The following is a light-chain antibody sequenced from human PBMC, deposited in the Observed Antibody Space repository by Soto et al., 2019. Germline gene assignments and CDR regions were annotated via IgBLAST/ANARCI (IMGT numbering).Light chain of an antibody. CDR2: EGN. J-gene: IGLJ1*01. CDR1: SSDVGSYNL. CDR3: CSYAGTNTFV. V-gene: IGLV2-23*01. Sequence: QSVLTQPASVSGSPGQSITISCTGTSSDVGSYNLVSCYQQHPGKAPKLMIYEGNKRPSGASNRFSGSNSANTASLTISGLQTEAEADYYCCSYAGTNTFVFGTGTKLTVL.